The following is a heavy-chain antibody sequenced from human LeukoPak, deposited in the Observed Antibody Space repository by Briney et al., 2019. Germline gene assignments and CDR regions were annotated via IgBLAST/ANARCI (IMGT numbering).Heavy chain of an antibody. CDR3: ARDVGGSLDY. V-gene: IGHV3-7*01. CDR1: GFTFSTYW. CDR2: IKEYESAK. Sequence: GGSLRLSCAASGFTFSTYWMAWVRQAPGKGLEWVANIKEYESAKHQADSVKGRFTIFRDNAQNSVYLQMSSLRGEDTAVYYCARDVGGSLDYWGQGTLVTVSS. J-gene: IGHJ4*02. D-gene: IGHD1-26*01.